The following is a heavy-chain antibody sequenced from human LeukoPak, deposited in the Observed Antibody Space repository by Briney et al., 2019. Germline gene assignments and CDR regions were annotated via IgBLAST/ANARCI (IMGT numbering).Heavy chain of an antibody. D-gene: IGHD5-18*01. Sequence: ASVKVSCKASGYTFNSYYMHWVRQAPGQGLEWMGIINPSGGSTSYAQKFQGRVTMTRDTSTSTVYMELSSLRSEDTAVYYCARERPETAMVLNFDYWGQGTLVTVSS. J-gene: IGHJ4*02. CDR1: GYTFNSYY. CDR2: INPSGGST. V-gene: IGHV1-46*02. CDR3: ARERPETAMVLNFDY.